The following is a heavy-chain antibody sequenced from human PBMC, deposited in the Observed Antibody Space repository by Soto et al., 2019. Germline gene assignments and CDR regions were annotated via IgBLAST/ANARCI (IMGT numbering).Heavy chain of an antibody. CDR1: GASISSHY. J-gene: IGHJ6*03. D-gene: IGHD3-22*01. Sequence: QVQLQESGPGLVKPSETLSLTCTVSGASISSHYWSWIRQAPGKGLEWIANINYNGNTNYNPSLKRRVTISVDTSNNQSSLTVISVTAADTAVYYCAGGGSIVVATRRLMDVWGRGTTVTVSS. V-gene: IGHV4-59*08. CDR3: AGGGSIVVATRRLMDV. CDR2: INYNGNT.